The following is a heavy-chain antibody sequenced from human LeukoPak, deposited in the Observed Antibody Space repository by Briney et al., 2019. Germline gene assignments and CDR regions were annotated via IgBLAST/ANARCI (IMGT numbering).Heavy chain of an antibody. CDR2: IYSGGLT. D-gene: IGHD4-23*01. Sequence: GGSLRLSCVASGFIVSNNYMSWVRQPPGKGLEWLSVIYSGGLTYYADSVKGRFTISRGNSKNMVYLQMNSLRADDTAVYYCARHGYGGALRAFDIWGQGTMATVSS. V-gene: IGHV3-66*04. CDR3: ARHGYGGALRAFDI. J-gene: IGHJ3*02. CDR1: GFIVSNNY.